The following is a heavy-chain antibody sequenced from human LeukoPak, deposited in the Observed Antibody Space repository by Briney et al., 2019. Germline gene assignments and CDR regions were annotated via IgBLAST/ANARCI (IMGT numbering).Heavy chain of an antibody. CDR3: AKGTYDRPHNWFDP. Sequence: GGSLRLSCAASGFTFSSYGMHWVRQAPGKGLEWVAFIRYDGSNKYYADSVKGRFTISRDNSKNTLYLQMNSLRAEDTAVYYCAKGTYDRPHNWFDPWGQGTLVTVSS. J-gene: IGHJ5*02. D-gene: IGHD3-9*01. CDR1: GFTFSSYG. V-gene: IGHV3-30*02. CDR2: IRYDGSNK.